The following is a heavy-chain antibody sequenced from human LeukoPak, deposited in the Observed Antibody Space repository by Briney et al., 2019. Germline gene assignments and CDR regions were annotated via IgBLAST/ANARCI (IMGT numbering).Heavy chain of an antibody. CDR2: IWEDGSNI. CDR1: GFTFSTYG. J-gene: IGHJ6*02. CDR3: ARDLHYYVAMDV. D-gene: IGHD3-10*02. Sequence: PGTSLRLSCAASGFTFSTYGMHWVRQAPGKGLECVAGIWEDGSNIYYADSVKGRFIISRDNSKNTLYLQMNSLGGEDTALYYCARDLHYYVAMDVWGQGTTVTVSS. V-gene: IGHV3-33*01.